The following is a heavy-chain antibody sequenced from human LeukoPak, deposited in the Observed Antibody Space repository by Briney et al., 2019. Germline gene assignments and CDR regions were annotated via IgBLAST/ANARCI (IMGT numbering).Heavy chain of an antibody. J-gene: IGHJ4*02. CDR2: ISSSGSTI. Sequence: GGSLRLSCAASGFTFSSYEMNWVRQAPGKGLEWVSYISSSGSTIYYADSVKGRFTISRDNAKNSLYLQMNSLRAEDTAVYYCARGGAGRTYYYDSSGYYYQNYFDYWGQGTLVTVSS. V-gene: IGHV3-48*03. CDR1: GFTFSSYE. CDR3: ARGGAGRTYYYDSSGYYYQNYFDY. D-gene: IGHD3-22*01.